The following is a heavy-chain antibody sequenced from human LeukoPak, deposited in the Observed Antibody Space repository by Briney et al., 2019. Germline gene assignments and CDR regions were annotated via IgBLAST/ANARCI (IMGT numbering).Heavy chain of an antibody. CDR1: GYTFTGYY. Sequence: ASVKVSCKASGYTFTGYYMHWVRQATGQGHEWMGWISAYNGNTNYAQKLQGRVTMTTDTSTSTAYMELRSLRSDDTAVYYCARSEQWLVPIDYWGQGTLLTVSS. CDR2: ISAYNGNT. V-gene: IGHV1-18*04. J-gene: IGHJ4*02. D-gene: IGHD6-19*01. CDR3: ARSEQWLVPIDY.